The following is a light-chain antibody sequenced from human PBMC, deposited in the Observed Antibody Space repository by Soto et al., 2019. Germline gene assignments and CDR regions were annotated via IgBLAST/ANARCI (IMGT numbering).Light chain of an antibody. J-gene: IGLJ2*01. Sequence: QSALTQPPSASGSPGQSVTISCTGSRSDIGDSNYVSWYQQHPRKAPKLIISEVINRPSGVPDRFSASKSGNTASLTISGLKAEDEADYYCASKAGSSRHVVFGGGTKVTVL. CDR1: RSDIGDSNY. CDR3: ASKAGSSRHVV. CDR2: EVI. V-gene: IGLV2-8*01.